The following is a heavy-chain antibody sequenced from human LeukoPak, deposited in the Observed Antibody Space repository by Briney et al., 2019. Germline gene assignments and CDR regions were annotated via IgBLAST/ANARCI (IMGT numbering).Heavy chain of an antibody. J-gene: IGHJ6*03. Sequence: PGGSLRLSCEASGFTFSTYEMNWVRQAPGKGLEWVSYISQRGSTKHYPDSVKGRFTISRDNAKNSLFLQMNSLRAEDTAVYYCARDLLGSVAGRRAVGYMDVWGKGTTVTVSS. D-gene: IGHD6-19*01. CDR1: GFTFSTYE. CDR2: ISQRGSTK. V-gene: IGHV3-48*03. CDR3: ARDLLGSVAGRRAVGYMDV.